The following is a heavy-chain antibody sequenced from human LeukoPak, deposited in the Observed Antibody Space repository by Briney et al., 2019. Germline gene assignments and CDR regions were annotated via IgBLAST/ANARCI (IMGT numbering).Heavy chain of an antibody. CDR3: ARPRETYYDVLTAYYLDY. V-gene: IGHV5-51*03. J-gene: IGHJ4*02. D-gene: IGHD3-9*01. CDR2: IYPGDSDT. Sequence: GESLKISCKGSGYIFTTYWIAWVRQMPGKCLEWMGIIYPGDSDTNYSPSFQGLVTISADKSISTAYLQWSSLKASDTAMYYCARPRETYYDVLTAYYLDYWGQGTLVTVSS. CDR1: GYIFTTYW.